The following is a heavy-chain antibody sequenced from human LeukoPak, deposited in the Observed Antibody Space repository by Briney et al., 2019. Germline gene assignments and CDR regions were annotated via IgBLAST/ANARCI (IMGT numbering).Heavy chain of an antibody. CDR2: IYYSGST. J-gene: IGHJ6*03. D-gene: IGHD6-13*01. Sequence: PSETLSLTCTVSGGSISSSSYYWGWIRQPPGKGLEWIGSIYYSGSTYYNPSLKSRVTISVDTSKNQFSLKLSSVTAADTAVYYCARGRVSSSSWSSTYYYYFYMDVWGKGTTVTVSS. CDR1: GGSISSSSYY. V-gene: IGHV4-39*07. CDR3: ARGRVSSSSWSSTYYYYFYMDV.